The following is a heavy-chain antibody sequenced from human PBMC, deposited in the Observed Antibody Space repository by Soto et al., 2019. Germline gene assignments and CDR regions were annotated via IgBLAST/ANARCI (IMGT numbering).Heavy chain of an antibody. CDR3: AKVRADYYDSSGPIDY. D-gene: IGHD3-22*01. J-gene: IGHJ4*02. V-gene: IGHV3-23*01. CDR2: ISGSGGIT. CDR1: GFTFSSYV. Sequence: EVQLLESGGGLVQPGGSLRLSCAASGFTFSSYVMSWVRQAPGKGLEWVSAISGSGGITYYGDSVKGRFTISRDNSKNTLYLQMNSLRAEDTAVYYCAKVRADYYDSSGPIDYWGQGTLVTVSS.